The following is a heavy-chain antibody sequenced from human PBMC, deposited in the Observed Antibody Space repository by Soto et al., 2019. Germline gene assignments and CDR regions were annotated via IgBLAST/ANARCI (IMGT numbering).Heavy chain of an antibody. Sequence: SETLSLTCTVSGGSISSGGYYWSWIRQHPGKGLEWIGYIYYSGSTYYNPSLKSRVTISVDTSKNQFSLKLSSVTAADTAVYYCARALRGGPCTVNTNNWFDPWGQGTLGNVSS. J-gene: IGHJ5*02. V-gene: IGHV4-31*03. D-gene: IGHD4-17*01. CDR1: GGSISSGGYY. CDR3: ARALRGGPCTVNTNNWFDP. CDR2: IYYSGST.